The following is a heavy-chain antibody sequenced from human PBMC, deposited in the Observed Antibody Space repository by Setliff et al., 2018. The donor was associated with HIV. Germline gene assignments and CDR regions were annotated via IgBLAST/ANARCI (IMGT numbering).Heavy chain of an antibody. CDR1: GYTLTELS. V-gene: IGHV1-24*01. J-gene: IGHJ3*02. CDR2: FDPEDGET. Sequence: ASVKVSCKVSGYTLTELSMHWVRQAPGKGLEWMGGFDPEDGETIYAQKFQGKVTMTEDTSTDTAYMELRSLRSEDTAVYYCARGADYYDTSDSGEDAFDIWGQGTMVTVSS. CDR3: ARGADYYDTSDSGEDAFDI. D-gene: IGHD3-22*01.